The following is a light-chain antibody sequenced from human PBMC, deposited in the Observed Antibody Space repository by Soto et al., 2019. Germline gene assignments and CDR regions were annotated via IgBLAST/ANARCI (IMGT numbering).Light chain of an antibody. V-gene: IGKV1-39*01. CDR3: QQSFSTPRT. CDR2: AAS. J-gene: IGKJ1*01. CDR1: QRISTY. Sequence: DIPMTQSPSSLFASVGDRVTLTCRASQRISTYLNWYQQKPGKAPNLLIYAASNLQNGVPSRFSGSGSGTDLTLTISSLQPEDFATYYCQQSFSTPRTFGQGTKVEIK.